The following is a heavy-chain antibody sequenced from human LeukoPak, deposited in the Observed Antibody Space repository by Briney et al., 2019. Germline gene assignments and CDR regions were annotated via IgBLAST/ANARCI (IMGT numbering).Heavy chain of an antibody. CDR2: IYYSGST. CDR1: GGSISSSSYY. J-gene: IGHJ5*02. V-gene: IGHV4-39*07. CDR3: ARSWYWFDP. Sequence: PSETLSLTCTVSGGSISSSSYYWGWIRQPPGKGLEWIGSIYYSGSTYYNPSLKSRVTISVDTSKNQFSLKLSSVTAADTAVYYCARSWYWFDPWGQGTLVTVSS.